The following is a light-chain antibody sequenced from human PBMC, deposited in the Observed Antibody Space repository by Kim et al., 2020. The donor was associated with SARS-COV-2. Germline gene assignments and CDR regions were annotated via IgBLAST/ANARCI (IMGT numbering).Light chain of an antibody. CDR1: QSLLHSNGYNY. J-gene: IGKJ5*01. CDR3: MQALQTPIT. CDR2: LGS. Sequence: PASISCRSSQSLLHSNGYNYLDWYLQKPGQSPQLVIYLGSNRASGVPDRFSGSGSGTDFTLNISRVEAEDVGVFYCMQALQTPITFGQGTRLEIK. V-gene: IGKV2-28*01.